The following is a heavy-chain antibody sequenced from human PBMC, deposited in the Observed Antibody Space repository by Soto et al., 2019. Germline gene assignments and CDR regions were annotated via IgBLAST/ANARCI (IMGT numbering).Heavy chain of an antibody. J-gene: IGHJ6*02. CDR1: GYTFTGYY. V-gene: IGHV1-18*04. CDR2: IAAYNGNP. D-gene: IGHD6-25*01. Sequence: GASVKVSCKASGYTFTGYYMHWVRQTAGQGLEWMGWIAAYNGNPNYPQNLQGRVTMTIDPSTSTAYMELTSLRSDDTAVYYCARIAAESDFAMDVWGQGTTVTVSS. CDR3: ARIAAESDFAMDV.